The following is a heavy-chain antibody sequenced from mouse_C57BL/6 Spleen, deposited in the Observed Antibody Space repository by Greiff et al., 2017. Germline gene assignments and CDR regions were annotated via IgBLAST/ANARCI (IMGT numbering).Heavy chain of an antibody. D-gene: IGHD2-4*01. J-gene: IGHJ1*03. CDR2: IYPGDGDT. CDR3: ARAGGLRWYFDV. V-gene: IGHV1-82*01. CDR1: GYAFSSSW. Sequence: QVHVKQSGPELVKPGASVKISCKASGYAFSSSWMNWVKQRPGKGLEWIGRIYPGDGDTNYNGKVKGKATLTADKSSSTAYMQLSSLTSEDSAFYVWARAGGLRWYFDVWGTGTTVTVSS.